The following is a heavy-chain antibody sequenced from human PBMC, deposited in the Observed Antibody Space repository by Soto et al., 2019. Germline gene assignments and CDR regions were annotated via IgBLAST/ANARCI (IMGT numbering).Heavy chain of an antibody. CDR1: GFTFSSYD. D-gene: IGHD1-7*01. CDR2: ISSNGGTT. Sequence: EVQLAESGGGMVQPGGSLRLSCVASGFTFSSYDMHWVRPAPGEGLEYVSSISSNGGTTYYGNSVKGRFTISRDNSKNTLYLQMGSLRAEDMAVYYCVRRVSGNYDYWGQGTLVIVSS. J-gene: IGHJ4*02. V-gene: IGHV3-64*01. CDR3: VRRVSGNYDY.